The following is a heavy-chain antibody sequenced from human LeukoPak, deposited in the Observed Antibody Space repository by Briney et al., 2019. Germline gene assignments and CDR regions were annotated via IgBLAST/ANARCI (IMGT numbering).Heavy chain of an antibody. CDR1: GYTFISYY. J-gene: IGHJ3*02. Sequence: GASVKVSCKTSGYTFISYYIHWVRQAPGQGLEWMGTINPNSGSTTYAQKVQDGVTMTRDTSTSTVHMELSSLRSGDTAVYYCAMGVGTSAFDIWGQGTMVTVSS. CDR3: AMGVGTSAFDI. CDR2: INPNSGST. V-gene: IGHV1-46*01. D-gene: IGHD1-14*01.